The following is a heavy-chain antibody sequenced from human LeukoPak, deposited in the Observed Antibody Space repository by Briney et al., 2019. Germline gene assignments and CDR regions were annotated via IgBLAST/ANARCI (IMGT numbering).Heavy chain of an antibody. CDR3: AREVIDNLRFDY. CDR2: ISSNGGST. CDR1: GFTFSSYA. Sequence: GGPLRLSCAASGFTFSSYAMHWVRQAPGKGLEYVSAISSNGGSTSYANSVKGRFTISRDNSKNTLYLQMGSLRAEDMAVYYCAREVIDNLRFDYWGQGTLVTVSS. J-gene: IGHJ4*02. V-gene: IGHV3-64*01. D-gene: IGHD1-14*01.